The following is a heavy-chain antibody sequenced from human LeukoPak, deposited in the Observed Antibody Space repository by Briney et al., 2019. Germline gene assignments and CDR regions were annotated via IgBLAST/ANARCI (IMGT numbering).Heavy chain of an antibody. CDR2: IYYSGST. D-gene: IGHD2-2*01. V-gene: IGHV4-31*03. CDR3: ARVRYCSSTSCYGDRNWFDP. CDR1: GGSISSGGYY. Sequence: SSETLSLTCTVSGGSISSGGYYWSWIRQRPGKGLEWIGYIYYSGSTYYNPSLKSRVTISVDTSKNQFSLKLSSVTAADTAVYYSARVRYCSSTSCYGDRNWFDPWGQGTLVTVSS. J-gene: IGHJ5*02.